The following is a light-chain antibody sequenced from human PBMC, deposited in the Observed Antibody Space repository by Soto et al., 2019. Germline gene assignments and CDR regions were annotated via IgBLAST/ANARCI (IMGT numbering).Light chain of an antibody. CDR3: HQYNKLWT. V-gene: IGKV3-15*01. CDR2: GAS. Sequence: IVMTHSPATLSLSPGERVTLSCRASQSVSSRLAWYQQKPGQSPRLVLYGASTRATAIAARFSASGSGKEFTLTIGTLQSEDFGVYYCHQYNKLWTFRKGIKVDIK. CDR1: QSVSSR. J-gene: IGKJ1*01.